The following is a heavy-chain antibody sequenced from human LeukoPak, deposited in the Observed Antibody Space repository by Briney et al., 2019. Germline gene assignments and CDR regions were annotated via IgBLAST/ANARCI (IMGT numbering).Heavy chain of an antibody. CDR3: ARDSLGWTDAFDI. CDR2: FDPEDGET. J-gene: IGHJ3*02. Sequence: ASVKVSCKVSGYTLTELSMHWVRQARGKGLEWMGGFDPEDGETIYAQKSQGRVTMTEDTSTDTAYMELSSLRSEDTAVYYCARDSLGWTDAFDIWGQGTMVTVSS. V-gene: IGHV1-24*01. CDR1: GYTLTELS. D-gene: IGHD3/OR15-3a*01.